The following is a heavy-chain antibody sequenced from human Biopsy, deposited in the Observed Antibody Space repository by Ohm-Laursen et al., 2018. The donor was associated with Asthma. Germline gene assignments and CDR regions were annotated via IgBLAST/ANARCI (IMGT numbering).Heavy chain of an antibody. CDR3: ARVRGAFYESSVKNAFDV. CDR1: GGSIGIYY. Sequence: GTLSLTCTVSGGSIGIYYWGWIRQPPGKGLEYIGYTHYSGTTNTDPSLTGRVTMSVDTSKNQFSLKVTSVTAADTAVYFCARVRGAFYESSVKNAFDVWGQGKMGTVFS. CDR2: THYSGTT. J-gene: IGHJ3*01. V-gene: IGHV4-59*01. D-gene: IGHD3-22*01.